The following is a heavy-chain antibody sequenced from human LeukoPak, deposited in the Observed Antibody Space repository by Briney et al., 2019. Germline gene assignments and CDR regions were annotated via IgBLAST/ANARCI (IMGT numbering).Heavy chain of an antibody. CDR2: IYPGDSDT. CDR3: ARTHYYGSGSYYRYFFY. J-gene: IGHJ4*02. V-gene: IGHV5-51*01. Sequence: GESLKISCKGSGYSFTSYWIGWVRQMPGKGLELMWIIYPGDSDTRYSPSFQGQVTISADKSISTAYLQWSSLKASDTAMYYCARTHYYGSGSYYRYFFYWGQGTLVTVSS. D-gene: IGHD3-10*01. CDR1: GYSFTSYW.